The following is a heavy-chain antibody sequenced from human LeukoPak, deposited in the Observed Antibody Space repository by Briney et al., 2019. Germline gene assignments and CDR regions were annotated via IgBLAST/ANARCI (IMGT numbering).Heavy chain of an antibody. Sequence: PGGSLRLSCAASGFTFSSYAMSWVRQAPGKGLEWVSAISGSGGSTYYADSVKGRFTISRDNSKNTLYLQMNSLRAEDTAVYYCAKTVTMIVVTPTFDYWGQGTLVTVSS. D-gene: IGHD3-22*01. CDR3: AKTVTMIVVTPTFDY. V-gene: IGHV3-23*01. J-gene: IGHJ4*02. CDR2: ISGSGGST. CDR1: GFTFSSYA.